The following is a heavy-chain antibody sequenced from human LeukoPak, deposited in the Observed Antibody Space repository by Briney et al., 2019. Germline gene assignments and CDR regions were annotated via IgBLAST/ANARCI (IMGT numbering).Heavy chain of an antibody. CDR2: IKQDGSEE. CDR1: GLTFSGYW. J-gene: IGHJ2*01. Sequence: GGSLRLSCAASGLTFSGYWMSWVRQAPGKGLEWVASIKQDGSEENHVDSVKGRFTISRDNAKNSLYLQMNSLRAEDTAVYYCARVRGTRYFDLWGRGTLVTVSS. CDR3: ARVRGTRYFDL. D-gene: IGHD1-26*01. V-gene: IGHV3-7*01.